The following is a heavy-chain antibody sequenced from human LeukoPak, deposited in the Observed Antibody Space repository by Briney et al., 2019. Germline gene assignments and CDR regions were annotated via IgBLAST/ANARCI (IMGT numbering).Heavy chain of an antibody. J-gene: IGHJ5*02. V-gene: IGHV3-23*01. D-gene: IGHD3-16*01. CDR3: AKDDNYIRFLS. Sequence: PGGSLRLSCAASGSTFSSHGMNWVRQAPGKGLEWVSGISGSGGNTYYADSVKGRFTISRDNSKNTLYLQMNSLRAEDTAVYYCAKDDNYIRFLSWGQGTLVTVSS. CDR2: ISGSGGNT. CDR1: GSTFSSHG.